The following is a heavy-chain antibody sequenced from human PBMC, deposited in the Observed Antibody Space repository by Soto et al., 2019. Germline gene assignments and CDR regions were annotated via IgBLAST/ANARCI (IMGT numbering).Heavy chain of an antibody. CDR3: AREGSVSNFWSGYYTVNWFDL. CDR1: GYTFTSYG. V-gene: IGHV1-18*01. Sequence: ASVKVSCKASGYTFTSYGISWVRQAPGQGLEWMGWISAYNGNTNYAQKLQGRVTMTTDTSTSTAYMELRSLRSDDTAVYYCAREGSVSNFWSGYYTVNWFDLWGQGTLVTVSS. J-gene: IGHJ5*02. CDR2: ISAYNGNT. D-gene: IGHD3-3*01.